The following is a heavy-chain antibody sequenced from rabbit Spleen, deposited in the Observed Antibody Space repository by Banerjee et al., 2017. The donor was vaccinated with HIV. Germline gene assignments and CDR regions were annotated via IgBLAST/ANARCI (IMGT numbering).Heavy chain of an antibody. V-gene: IGHV1S40*01. J-gene: IGHJ6*01. CDR1: GVSFSSSSY. CDR2: IDIGSSGFT. D-gene: IGHD8-1*01. CDR3: ARRTDNGGGGYGDL. Sequence: QSLEESGGDLVKPGASLTLTCTASGVSFSSSSYMCWVRQAPGKGLEWIACIDIGSSGFTYFATWAKGRFTCSKTSSTTVTLQMTRLTAADTGTYFCARRTDNGGGGYGDLWGQGTLVTVS.